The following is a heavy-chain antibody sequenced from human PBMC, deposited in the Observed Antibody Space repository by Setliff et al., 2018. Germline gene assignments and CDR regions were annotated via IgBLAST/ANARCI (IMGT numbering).Heavy chain of an antibody. CDR2: INPDGGGT. CDR3: ARAKGTGWPGY. V-gene: IGHV1-2*02. Sequence: ASVKVSCKPSGYTFTDYYMHWVRQAPGQGLEWMGWINPDGGGTKYAQKFQGRVTMTSDTYLSTAYVEVSGLTSDDTAVYYCARAKGTGWPGYWGQGTLVTVS. D-gene: IGHD2-8*02. J-gene: IGHJ4*02. CDR1: GYTFTDYY.